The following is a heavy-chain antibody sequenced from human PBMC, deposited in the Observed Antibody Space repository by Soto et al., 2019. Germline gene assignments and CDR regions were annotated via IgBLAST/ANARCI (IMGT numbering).Heavy chain of an antibody. J-gene: IGHJ6*02. CDR1: GFTVSSNY. D-gene: IGHD6-13*01. CDR3: ARANSIAAAGTGYYYYYGMDV. Sequence: GGSLRLSCAASGFTVSSNYMSWVRQAPGKGLEWVSVIYSGGSTYYADSVKGRFTISRDNSKNTLYLQMNSLRAEDTAVYYCARANSIAAAGTGYYYYYGMDVWGQGTTVTVSS. CDR2: IYSGGST. V-gene: IGHV3-53*01.